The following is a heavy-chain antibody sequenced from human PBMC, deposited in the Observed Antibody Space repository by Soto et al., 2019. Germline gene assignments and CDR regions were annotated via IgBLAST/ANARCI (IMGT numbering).Heavy chain of an antibody. J-gene: IGHJ1*01. Sequence: SGPTLVNPTQTLTLTCTFSGFSLSTSGVGVGWNHQPPGKALEWLALIFWDDDKRFSPSLKSRLTINKDTSKNQVVITMTNVDPVDTATYYCAHGNRYCQHWGQDTLVTVSS. CDR2: IFWDDDK. V-gene: IGHV2-5*02. CDR3: AHGNRYCQH. CDR1: GFSLSTSGVG.